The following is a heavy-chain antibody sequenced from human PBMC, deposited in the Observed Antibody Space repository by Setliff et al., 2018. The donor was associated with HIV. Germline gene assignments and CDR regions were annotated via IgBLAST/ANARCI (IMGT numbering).Heavy chain of an antibody. CDR3: ARFAYYSDSGGYYHH. D-gene: IGHD3-22*01. J-gene: IGHJ4*02. CDR1: GGSIGSGSYY. CDR2: IYTSGST. Sequence: SETLSLTCSVSGGSIGSGSYYWSWIRQPAGKGLEWIGHIYTSGSTNYNPSLKSRVTMSVDTSKNQFSLKLSSVTAADTAVYYCARFAYYSDSGGYYHHWGQGALVTVSS. V-gene: IGHV4-61*09.